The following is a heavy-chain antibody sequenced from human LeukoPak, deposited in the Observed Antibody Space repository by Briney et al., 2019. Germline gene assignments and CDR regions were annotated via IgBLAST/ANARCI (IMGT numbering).Heavy chain of an antibody. D-gene: IGHD3-22*01. CDR3: ARHSYYYDSSGYLYYFDY. V-gene: IGHV4-39*01. Sequence: SETLSLTCTVSGDSISSSNCYWGWIRQPPGTGLEWIGSIYFSGGTYYNASLKSRVTISVDTSKNQFSLKLSSVTAADTAVYYCARHSYYYDSSGYLYYFDYWGQGTLVTASS. CDR2: IYFSGGT. J-gene: IGHJ4*02. CDR1: GDSISSSNCY.